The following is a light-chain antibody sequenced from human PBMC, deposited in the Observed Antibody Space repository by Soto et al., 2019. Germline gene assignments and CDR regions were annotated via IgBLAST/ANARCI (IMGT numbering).Light chain of an antibody. CDR1: QSVSNN. CDR2: GAS. J-gene: IGKJ1*01. V-gene: IGKV3D-15*01. Sequence: ETVMTQSPATLSVSPGERATLSCRASQSVSNNLAWYHQKPGQAPRLLIYGASSRATGIPDRFSGSGSGTDFTLTISRLEPEDFAVYYCQQYNNWPTTFGQGTKVDIK. CDR3: QQYNNWPTT.